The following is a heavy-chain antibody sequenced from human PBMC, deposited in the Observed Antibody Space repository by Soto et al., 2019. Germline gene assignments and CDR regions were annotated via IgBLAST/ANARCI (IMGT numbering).Heavy chain of an antibody. CDR1: GFTFTSYG. CDR3: AKTWFGEDNYGMDV. Sequence: GGSLRLSCAASGFTFTSYGLHWVRQAPGKGLEWVAGISYDGSKKYFADSVKGRFTISRDNPRSTLFLDMNSLRGEDTAIYYCAKTWFGEDNYGMDVWGQGTTVTVSS. V-gene: IGHV3-30*18. CDR2: ISYDGSKK. D-gene: IGHD3-10*01. J-gene: IGHJ6*02.